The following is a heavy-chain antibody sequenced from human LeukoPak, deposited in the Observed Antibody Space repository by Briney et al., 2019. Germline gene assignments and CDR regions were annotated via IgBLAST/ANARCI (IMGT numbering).Heavy chain of an antibody. D-gene: IGHD3-22*01. Sequence: PGGSLRLSCVVSGFTFSSHWMSWVRQAPGKGLEWVAVISHDGGNEYYADSVKGRFTISRDNSKNTLYLQMNSLRAEDTAVYYCSGYNWFDPWGQGTLVTVSS. CDR2: ISHDGGNE. CDR1: GFTFSSHW. V-gene: IGHV3-30*03. CDR3: SGYNWFDP. J-gene: IGHJ5*02.